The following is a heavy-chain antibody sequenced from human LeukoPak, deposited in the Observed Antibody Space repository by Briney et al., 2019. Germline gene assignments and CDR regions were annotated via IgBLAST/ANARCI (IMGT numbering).Heavy chain of an antibody. CDR2: INEGGNEK. CDR1: GFTFRNYW. CDR3: ARHPNSNWDY. V-gene: IGHV3-7*03. Sequence: GGSLRLSRAASGFTFRNYWMSWVRQVPGKGLEWVVNINEGGNEKNYVDSVKGRFTASRDNAQNSLYLQMNSLRVEDTAVYYCARHPNSNWDYWGQGTLVTVSS. J-gene: IGHJ4*02. D-gene: IGHD6-13*01.